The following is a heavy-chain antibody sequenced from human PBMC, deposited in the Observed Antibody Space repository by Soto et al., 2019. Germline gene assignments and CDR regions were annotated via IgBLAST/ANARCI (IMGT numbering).Heavy chain of an antibody. V-gene: IGHV1-46*03. Sequence: ASVKVSCTASGYTFTSYYMHWVRQAPGQGLEWMGIINPSGGSTSYAQKFQGRVTMTRDTSTSTVYMELSSLRSEDTAVYYCARGAPGMVPAAMLFDYWGQGTLVTVSS. J-gene: IGHJ4*02. CDR1: GYTFTSYY. CDR3: ARGAPGMVPAAMLFDY. CDR2: INPSGGST. D-gene: IGHD2-2*01.